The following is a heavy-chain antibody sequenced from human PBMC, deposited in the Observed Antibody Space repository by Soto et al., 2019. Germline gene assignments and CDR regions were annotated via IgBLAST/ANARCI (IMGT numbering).Heavy chain of an antibody. CDR1: GFTIDNYG. J-gene: IGHJ5*02. D-gene: IGHD3-9*01. Sequence: PGGSLRLSCAASGFTIDNYGMSWVRQVPGKGLEWISYISTNSRYTKYADSVKGRFTISRDDAKNSLYLQMNSLRVEDTAVYYCARVYDILTSAWLDPWGQGTLVTVSS. CDR2: ISTNSRYT. V-gene: IGHV3-11*03. CDR3: ARVYDILTSAWLDP.